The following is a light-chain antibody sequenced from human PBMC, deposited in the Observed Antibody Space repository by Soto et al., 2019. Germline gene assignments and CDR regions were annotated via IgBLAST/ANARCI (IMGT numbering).Light chain of an antibody. V-gene: IGLV2-8*01. Sequence: QSVLAQPPSASGSHGQSVTISCTGTSSDVGGYNYVSWYQQHPGKAPKLTIYEVSKRPSGVPDRFSGSKSGNTASLTVSGLQAEDEADYYCSSYAGSNNFVFGTGTKVTVL. CDR3: SSYAGSNNFV. CDR2: EVS. J-gene: IGLJ1*01. CDR1: SSDVGGYNY.